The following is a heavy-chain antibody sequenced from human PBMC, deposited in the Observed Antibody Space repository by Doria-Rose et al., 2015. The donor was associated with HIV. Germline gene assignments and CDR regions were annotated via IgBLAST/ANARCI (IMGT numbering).Heavy chain of an antibody. V-gene: IGHV2-26*01. D-gene: IGHD6-13*01. Sequence: SGPVLVKPTETLTLTCTVSGVSLSSPGMGVSWIRQPPGKALECLANIFSDDERFYKSSLKSRLTISRGTSKSQVVLTMTDMDPVDTATYYCARIKSSRWYHKYYFDFWGQGTMVIVSA. CDR3: ARIKSSRWYHKYYFDF. CDR1: GVSLSSPGMG. CDR2: IFSDDER. J-gene: IGHJ4*02.